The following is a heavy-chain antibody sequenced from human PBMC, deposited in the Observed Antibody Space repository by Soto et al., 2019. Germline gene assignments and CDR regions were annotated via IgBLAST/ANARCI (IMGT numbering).Heavy chain of an antibody. V-gene: IGHV1-2*04. J-gene: IGHJ6*02. CDR1: GYSFTDYH. CDR3: ARGDSTDCSNGVCSFFYNLDMDV. CDR2: INPKSGCT. D-gene: IGHD2-8*01. Sequence: QVQLVQSGAEVKKPGASVKVSCKASGYSFTDYHIHWVRQAPGQGLEWLGRINPKSGCTSTAQKFQGWVTMTTDTYISTASMELTRLTSDDPAIYYCARGDSTDCSNGVCSFFYNLDMDVWGQGTTVTVSS.